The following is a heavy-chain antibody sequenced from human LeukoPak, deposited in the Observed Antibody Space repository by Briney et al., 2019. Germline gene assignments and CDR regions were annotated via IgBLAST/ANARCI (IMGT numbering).Heavy chain of an antibody. V-gene: IGHV1-69*01. CDR2: ILPIFGTV. J-gene: IGHJ4*02. D-gene: IGHD1/OR15-1a*01. Sequence: GASVKVSCKASGGSFSSYTITWVRQAPGQGPEWMGGILPIFGTVTYAQKFQGRLTITADESTRTAYMELNSLRSEDTAFYYCARTAGTTTFDYWGQGTLVTVSS. CDR1: GGSFSSYT. CDR3: ARTAGTTTFDY.